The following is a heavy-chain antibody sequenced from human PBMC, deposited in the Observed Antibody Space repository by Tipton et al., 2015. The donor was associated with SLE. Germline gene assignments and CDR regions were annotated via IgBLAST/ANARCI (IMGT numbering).Heavy chain of an antibody. CDR2: IHYSGTT. Sequence: TLSLTCTVSGGSISNSDYFWGWVRQSPEKGLEWIGIIHYSGTTYYNPSLKSRVTISVDTSKNQFSLKVNSMTAADTAVYYCARDRAICTRTTRYGDNWFDPWGQRTLVTVSS. J-gene: IGHJ5*02. V-gene: IGHV4-39*07. CDR1: GGSISNSDYF. D-gene: IGHD2-2*01. CDR3: ARDRAICTRTTRYGDNWFDP.